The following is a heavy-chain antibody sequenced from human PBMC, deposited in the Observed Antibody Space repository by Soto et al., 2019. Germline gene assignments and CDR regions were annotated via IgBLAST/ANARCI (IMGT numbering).Heavy chain of an antibody. D-gene: IGHD2-2*01. CDR2: ISYDGSNK. Sequence: QRLSCAASGFTFSSYGMHWVRQAPGKGLEWVAVISYDGSNKYYADSVKGRFTISRDNSKNTLYLQMNSLRAEDTAVYYCAKAFYDIVVVPAARFRNWFDPWGQGTLVTVSS. V-gene: IGHV3-30*18. CDR3: AKAFYDIVVVPAARFRNWFDP. CDR1: GFTFSSYG. J-gene: IGHJ5*02.